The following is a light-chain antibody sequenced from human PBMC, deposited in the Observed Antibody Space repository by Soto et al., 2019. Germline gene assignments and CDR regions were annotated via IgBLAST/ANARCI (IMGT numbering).Light chain of an antibody. Sequence: QAVVTQPPSVSAAPGQKVTISCSGSSSHIGNNYVSWYQQLPGTAPKLLIYDNNKRPSGIPDRFSGSKSGTSATLGITGLQTGDEADYYCGTWDSSMSAGVFGGGTKLTVL. CDR1: SSHIGNNY. V-gene: IGLV1-51*01. CDR2: DNN. CDR3: GTWDSSMSAGV. J-gene: IGLJ2*01.